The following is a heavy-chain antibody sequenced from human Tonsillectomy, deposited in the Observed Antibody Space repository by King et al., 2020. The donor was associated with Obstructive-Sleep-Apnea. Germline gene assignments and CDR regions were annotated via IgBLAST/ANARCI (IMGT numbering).Heavy chain of an antibody. J-gene: IGHJ5*02. CDR2: ISYDGSYK. CDR3: AKRDGYCSGGSCPNNWFDP. CDR1: GFTFSSYG. V-gene: IGHV3-30*18. D-gene: IGHD2-15*01. Sequence: QLVQSGGGVVQPGRSLRLSCAASGFTFSSYGMHWVRQAPGKGLEWVAVISYDGSYKEYADSVKGRFTISRDNSKNTLYLQMNSLRAEDTAVYSCAKRDGYCSGGSCPNNWFDPWGQGTLVTVSS.